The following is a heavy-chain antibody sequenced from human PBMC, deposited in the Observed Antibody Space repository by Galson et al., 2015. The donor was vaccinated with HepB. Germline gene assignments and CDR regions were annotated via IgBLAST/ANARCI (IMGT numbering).Heavy chain of an antibody. CDR1: GFTFSNYV. J-gene: IGHJ4*02. CDR2: IWYDGRNK. Sequence: SLRLSCAASGFTFSNYVMHWVRQAPGKGPEWVAVIWYDGRNKYYADSVRGRFTISRDNSKNTLYLQMDSLGAEDTAVYYCARVRSPYYDFWSGPGYWGQGTLVTVSS. V-gene: IGHV3-33*01. D-gene: IGHD3-3*01. CDR3: ARVRSPYYDFWSGPGY.